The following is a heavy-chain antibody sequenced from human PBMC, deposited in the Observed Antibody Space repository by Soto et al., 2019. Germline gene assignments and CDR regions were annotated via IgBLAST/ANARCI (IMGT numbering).Heavy chain of an antibody. V-gene: IGHV3-48*01. J-gene: IGHJ4*02. CDR3: AKVSSSWYAGFFDL. Sequence: GGSLRLSCAASGFTFSSYSMNWVRQAPGKGLEWVSYISSSSTIYYADSVKGRFTISRDNSMNTLYLQMNTLRAEDTAVYYCAKVSSSWYAGFFDLWGQGTLVTVSS. CDR2: ISSSSTI. CDR1: GFTFSSYS. D-gene: IGHD6-13*01.